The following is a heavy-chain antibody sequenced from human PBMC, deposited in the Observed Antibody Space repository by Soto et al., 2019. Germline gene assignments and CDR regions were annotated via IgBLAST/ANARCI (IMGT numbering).Heavy chain of an antibody. CDR1: GFTFSSYA. D-gene: IGHD3-3*01. CDR2: ISGSGGST. J-gene: IGHJ4*02. V-gene: IGHV3-23*01. Sequence: GGSLRLSCAASGFTFSSYAMSWVRQAPGKGLEWVSAISGSGGSTYYADSVKGRFTISRDNSKNTLYLQMNSLRAEDTAVYYCAKGRAPPITIFGVVEDYFDYWGQGTLVTVSS. CDR3: AKGRAPPITIFGVVEDYFDY.